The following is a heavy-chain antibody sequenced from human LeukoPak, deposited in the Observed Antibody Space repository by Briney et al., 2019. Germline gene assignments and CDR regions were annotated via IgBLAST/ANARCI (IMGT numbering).Heavy chain of an antibody. D-gene: IGHD3-22*01. Sequence: PGGSLRLSCAASGFTFSSYGMHWVRQAPGKGLEWVAFIRYDGSNKYYADSVKGRFTISRDNSKNTLYLQMNSLRAEDTAVYYCAKDFVSAQLLVDYYYDSSVVWHALFSWGQGTMVTVSS. V-gene: IGHV3-30*02. CDR1: GFTFSSYG. CDR3: AKDFVSAQLLVDYYYDSSVVWHALFS. CDR2: IRYDGSNK. J-gene: IGHJ3*01.